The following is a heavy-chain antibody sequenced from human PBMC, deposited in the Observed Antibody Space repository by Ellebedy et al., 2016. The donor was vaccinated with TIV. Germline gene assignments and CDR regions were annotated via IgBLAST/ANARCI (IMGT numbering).Heavy chain of an antibody. CDR3: AIRYSSGWSLDY. V-gene: IGHV1-46*01. Sequence: ASVKVSCXGSGYSFSSYTIGWVRQAPGQGLEWMGIINPSGGRTSYAQKFQGRVTMTRDTSTSTVYMELSSLRSEDTAVYYCAIRYSSGWSLDYWGQGTLVTVSS. CDR2: INPSGGRT. D-gene: IGHD6-19*01. CDR1: GYSFSSYT. J-gene: IGHJ4*02.